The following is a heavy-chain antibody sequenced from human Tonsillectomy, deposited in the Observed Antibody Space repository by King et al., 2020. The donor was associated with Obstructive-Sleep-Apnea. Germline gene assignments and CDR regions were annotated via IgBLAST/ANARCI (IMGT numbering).Heavy chain of an antibody. Sequence: QVQLPQWGAGLLKPSETLSLTCAVYGGSFRGHYWSWIRQPPGKGLEWIGEINHSGSTNYSPSLKSRVTISVDTSKNHFSLKLSSVTAADTAVYYCARGEYGDAFNYWGQGTLVTVSS. CDR2: INHSGST. CDR1: GGSFRGHY. CDR3: ARGEYGDAFNY. V-gene: IGHV4-34*01. J-gene: IGHJ4*02. D-gene: IGHD4-17*01.